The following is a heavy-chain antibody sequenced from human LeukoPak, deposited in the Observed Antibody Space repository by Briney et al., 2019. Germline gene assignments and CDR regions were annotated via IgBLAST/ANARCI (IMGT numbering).Heavy chain of an antibody. J-gene: IGHJ4*02. Sequence: SETLSLTCTVSGASISSSSYSWGWIRQPPGKGLEWIGGVYYSGETNYNPSLKSRVTISVDVSKNQFSLKLSSGTAADTAVYYCAKTGYGGNPFDSWGQGTQVTVSS. D-gene: IGHD4-23*01. CDR1: GASISSSSYS. CDR2: VYYSGET. V-gene: IGHV4-39*01. CDR3: AKTGYGGNPFDS.